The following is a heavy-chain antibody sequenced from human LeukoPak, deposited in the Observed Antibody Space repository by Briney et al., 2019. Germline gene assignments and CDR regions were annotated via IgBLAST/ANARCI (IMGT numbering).Heavy chain of an antibody. Sequence: SETLSLTCTVSGDSISSYYWSWIRQPAGKGLEWIGRIYTSGSTNYSPSLKSRVTMSVDTSKNQFSLKLNSVTAADTAVYYCARDQSGSRAFDYWGQGTLVTVSS. D-gene: IGHD1-26*01. V-gene: IGHV4-4*07. J-gene: IGHJ4*02. CDR3: ARDQSGSRAFDY. CDR2: IYTSGST. CDR1: GDSISSYY.